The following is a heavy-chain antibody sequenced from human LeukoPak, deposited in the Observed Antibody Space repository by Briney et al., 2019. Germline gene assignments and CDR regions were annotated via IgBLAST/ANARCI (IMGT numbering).Heavy chain of an antibody. CDR2: IYPSGKI. V-gene: IGHV3-53*01. D-gene: IGHD5-24*01. J-gene: IGHJ4*02. CDR3: ARTFVSGDGYKVGYFDY. CDR1: GFSFINSY. Sequence: PGGSLILSCAASGFSFINSYMSWVRQAPGKGLEWVSLIYPSGKIYYADSVKGRFTISRDNSKNTLFLQMNSLRAEDTAIYYCARTFVSGDGYKVGYFDYWGQGTLVTVSS.